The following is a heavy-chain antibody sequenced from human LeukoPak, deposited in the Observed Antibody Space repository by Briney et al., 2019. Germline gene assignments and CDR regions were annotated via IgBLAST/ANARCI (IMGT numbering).Heavy chain of an antibody. CDR2: IKPKTDGGTT. D-gene: IGHD1-1*01. V-gene: IGHV3-15*07. CDR1: GFTFSNAY. CDR3: SFGASGTRGVH. Sequence: PGGSLRLSCAASGFTFSNAYMNWVRQAPGKGLEWVGRIKPKTDGGTTDYAAPVRGRFTISRDDSKSTLYLQMNSLKVEDTAVYYCSFGASGTRGVHWGQGTLVTVSS. J-gene: IGHJ4*02.